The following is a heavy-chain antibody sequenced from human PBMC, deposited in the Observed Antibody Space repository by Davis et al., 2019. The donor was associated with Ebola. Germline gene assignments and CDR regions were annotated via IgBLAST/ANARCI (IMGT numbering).Heavy chain of an antibody. CDR2: IRSSSTYI. CDR1: GFTFSSSA. CDR3: ARVADCSSTSCYPTRHYCYYGMDV. V-gene: IGHV3-21*01. Sequence: ESLKISCAASGFTFSSSAMSWVRQPPGTRLERVSSIRSSSTYIYYADSVMARFTISRDNAKNSLYLQMNSLRAKDAAVYSRARVADCSSTSCYPTRHYCYYGMDVWGQGTTVTVSS. D-gene: IGHD2-2*01. J-gene: IGHJ6*02.